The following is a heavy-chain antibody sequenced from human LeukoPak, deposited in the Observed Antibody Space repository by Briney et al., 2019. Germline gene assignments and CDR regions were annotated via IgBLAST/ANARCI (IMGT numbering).Heavy chain of an antibody. D-gene: IGHD2-2*01. J-gene: IGHJ6*03. CDR3: ARDAIDCSSTSCYYYYYMDV. CDR2: IYYSGST. Sequence: SETLSLTCTVSGGSISSSSYYWGWIRQPPGKGLEWIGSIYYSGSTYYNPSLKSRVTISVDTSKNQFSLKLSSVTAADTAVYYCARDAIDCSSTSCYYYYYMDVWGKGTTVTISS. V-gene: IGHV4-39*07. CDR1: GGSISSSSYY.